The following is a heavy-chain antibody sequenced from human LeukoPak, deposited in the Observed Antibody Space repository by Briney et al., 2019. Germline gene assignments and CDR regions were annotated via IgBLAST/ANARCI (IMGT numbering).Heavy chain of an antibody. CDR3: ARDRDYEAFDI. Sequence: SETLSLTCTVSGGSISSGGYYWSWLRQHPGTGLEWIGYIYYSGSTYYNPSLKSRVTISVDTSKNQFSLKLSSVTAADTAVYYCARDRDYEAFDIWGQGTMVTVSS. CDR1: GGSISSGGYY. D-gene: IGHD4-17*01. J-gene: IGHJ3*02. V-gene: IGHV4-31*03. CDR2: IYYSGST.